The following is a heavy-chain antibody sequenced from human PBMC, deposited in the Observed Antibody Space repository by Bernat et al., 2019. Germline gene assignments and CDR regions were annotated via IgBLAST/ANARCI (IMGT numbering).Heavy chain of an antibody. D-gene: IGHD5-18*01. J-gene: IGHJ6*02. CDR2: ISYDGTNK. Sequence: QVQLVESGGGVVQPGRSLRLSSAASGFTFSRYTIHWVRQAPGKGLEWVAVISYDGTNKYYADSVKGRFTISRDNSKNSLYLHMSSLRGEDTAVYYCARDQRDTDAWYLYYYYGMDVWGQGTPVTVSS. V-gene: IGHV3-30-3*01. CDR1: GFTFSRYT. CDR3: ARDQRDTDAWYLYYYYGMDV.